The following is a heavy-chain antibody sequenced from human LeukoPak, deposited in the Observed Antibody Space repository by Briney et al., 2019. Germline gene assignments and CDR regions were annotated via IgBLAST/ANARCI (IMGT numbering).Heavy chain of an antibody. CDR2: IHHGGST. V-gene: IGHV4-4*02. CDR1: GGSITISYW. D-gene: IGHD6-13*01. CDR3: ASHIPATGMRGFDH. Sequence: SETLSLTCAVFGGSITISYWWSWVRQPPGKGLEWIGEIHHGGSTNYEPSLKSRVTMSVDKSKNQFSLRLTSVTAADTAVYYCASHIPATGMRGFDHWGQGALVTVSS. J-gene: IGHJ4*02.